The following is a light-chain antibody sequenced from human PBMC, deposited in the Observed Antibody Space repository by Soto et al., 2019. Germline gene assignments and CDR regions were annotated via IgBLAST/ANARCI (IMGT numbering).Light chain of an antibody. J-gene: IGKJ2*01. Sequence: IQMTQSPSTLSASVGDRVTITCRASQSISSWLAWYQQKQGKAPKLLIYDASSLESGVPSRFSGSGSGTEFTLNISKLQPDDLGAKTGHQYNSYPYTFGQGTKLEIK. CDR1: QSISSW. CDR3: HQYNSYPYT. V-gene: IGKV1-5*01. CDR2: DAS.